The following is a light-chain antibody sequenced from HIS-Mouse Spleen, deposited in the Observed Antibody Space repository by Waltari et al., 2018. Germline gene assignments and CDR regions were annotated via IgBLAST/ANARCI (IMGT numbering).Light chain of an antibody. CDR3: QQLPLYPPYT. V-gene: IGKV1-9*01. CDR2: AAS. Sequence: EIQLTQSPSFLSESVGHRVTITCRASQGISSYLAWYQQKPGKAPKLLIYAASTLQSGVPSRFSGSGSSTEFTLTISSLQPEYFSTYYYQQLPLYPPYTFGQGTKLEIK. CDR1: QGISSY. J-gene: IGKJ2*01.